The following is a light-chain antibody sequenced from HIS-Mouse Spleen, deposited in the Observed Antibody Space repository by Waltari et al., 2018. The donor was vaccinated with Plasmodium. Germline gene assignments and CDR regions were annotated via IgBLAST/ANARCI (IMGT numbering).Light chain of an antibody. Sequence: QSALTQPPSVSGSPGQSVTISCTGTSSDVGSYNRVSWYQQPPGTAPKLMIYEGSNRPAGVPDRFSGSKSGNPASLTISGLQAEDEADYYCSSYTSSSTYVVFGGGTKLTVL. J-gene: IGLJ2*01. CDR2: EGS. CDR3: SSYTSSSTYVV. V-gene: IGLV2-18*02. CDR1: SSDVGSYNR.